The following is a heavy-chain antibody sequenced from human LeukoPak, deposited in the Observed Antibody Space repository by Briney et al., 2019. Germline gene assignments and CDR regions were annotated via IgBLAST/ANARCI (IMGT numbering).Heavy chain of an antibody. D-gene: IGHD2-2*01. J-gene: IGHJ6*04. CDR3: ARGGPDIVVVPAARLHYYYYGMDV. CDR2: INHSGST. Sequence: SETLSLTCAVYGGSFSGYYWSWIRQPPGRGLEWIGEINHSGSTNYNPSLKSRVTISVDTSKNQFSLKLSSVTAADTAVYYCARGGPDIVVVPAARLHYYYYGMDVWGKGTTVTVSS. CDR1: GGSFSGYY. V-gene: IGHV4-34*01.